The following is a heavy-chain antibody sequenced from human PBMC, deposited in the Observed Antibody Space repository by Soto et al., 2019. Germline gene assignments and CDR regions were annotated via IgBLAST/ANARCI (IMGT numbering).Heavy chain of an antibody. CDR3: ARAPRYCSGGSCFPPYWYFDL. CDR2: IIPIFGTA. CDR1: GGTFSCYA. J-gene: IGHJ2*01. V-gene: IGHV1-69*01. Sequence: QLQLVQSGAEVKKPGSSVKVSCKASGGTFSCYAISWVRQAPGQGLEWMGGIIPIFGTANYAQKFQGRVTITADESTSTAYMELSSLRSEDTAVYYCARAPRYCSGGSCFPPYWYFDLWGRGTLVTVSS. D-gene: IGHD2-15*01.